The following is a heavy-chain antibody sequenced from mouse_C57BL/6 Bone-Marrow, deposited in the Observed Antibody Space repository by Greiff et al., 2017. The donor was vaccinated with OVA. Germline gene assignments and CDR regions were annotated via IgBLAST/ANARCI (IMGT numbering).Heavy chain of an antibody. CDR1: GYTFTSYW. CDR2: IYPVSGST. CDR3: ARRIDPYDYGAWFAY. J-gene: IGHJ3*01. Sequence: VQLQKPGAESVKAGASVKMSCKASGYTFTSYWITWVKQSPLPGLEWTSYIYPVSGSTNYNEKFKSKATLTVDTSSSTAYMQLSSLTSEDSAVYYCARRIDPYDYGAWFAYWGQGTLVTVSA. D-gene: IGHD2-4*01. V-gene: IGHV1-55*01.